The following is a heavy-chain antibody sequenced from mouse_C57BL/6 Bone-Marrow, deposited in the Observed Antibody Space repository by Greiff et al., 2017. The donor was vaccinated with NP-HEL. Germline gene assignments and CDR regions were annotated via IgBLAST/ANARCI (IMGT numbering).Heavy chain of an antibody. Sequence: QVQLQQSGPELVKPGASVKISCKASGYAFSSSWMNWVKQRPGKGLEWIGRIYPGDGDTNYNGKFKGKATLTADKSSSTAYMQLSSLTSEDSAVYFCARRGRALGDYWGQGTSVTVSS. CDR3: ARRGRALGDY. CDR2: IYPGDGDT. V-gene: IGHV1-82*01. CDR1: GYAFSSSW. J-gene: IGHJ4*01. D-gene: IGHD3-1*01.